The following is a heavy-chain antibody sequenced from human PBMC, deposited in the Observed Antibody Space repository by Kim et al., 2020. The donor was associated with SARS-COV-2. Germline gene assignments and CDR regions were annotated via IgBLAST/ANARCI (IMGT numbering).Heavy chain of an antibody. V-gene: IGHV4-59*08. CDR1: GGSISSYY. Sequence: SETLSLTCTVSGGSISSYYWSWIRQPPGKGLEWTGYIYYSGSTNYNPSLKSRVTISVDTSKNQFSLKLSSVTAADTAVYYCARRALGYCSGGSCHDAIDPWGQGTLVTVAS. D-gene: IGHD2-15*01. CDR2: IYYSGST. J-gene: IGHJ5*02. CDR3: ARRALGYCSGGSCHDAIDP.